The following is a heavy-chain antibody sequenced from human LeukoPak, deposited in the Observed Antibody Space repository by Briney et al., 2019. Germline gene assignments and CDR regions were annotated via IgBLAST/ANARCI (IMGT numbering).Heavy chain of an antibody. J-gene: IGHJ5*02. CDR3: ARVLLSSGDST. Sequence: PSETLSLTCSVSGASISSYYYNWIRQSPGKGLEWIGYIYYSGITNYNPSLKSRVTMSLDTSNNQFSLKLSSVTAADTAVYYCARVLLSSGDSTWGQGTLVTVSS. CDR2: IYYSGIT. D-gene: IGHD2-15*01. CDR1: GASISSYY. V-gene: IGHV4-59*01.